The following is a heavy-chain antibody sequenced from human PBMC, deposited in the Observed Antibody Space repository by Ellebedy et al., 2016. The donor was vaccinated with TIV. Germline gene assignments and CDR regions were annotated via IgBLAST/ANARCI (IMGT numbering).Heavy chain of an antibody. D-gene: IGHD2-8*02. V-gene: IGHV5-51*01. CDR3: ARHTDWYFDL. CDR2: IYPGDSDT. Sequence: GESLKISCKGSGYSFNSHWIGWVRQMPGKGLEWMGIIYPGDSDTRYSPSFQGQVTISADKSITTAYLQWSSLKASDTAMYYCARHTDWYFDLWGRGTLVTVSS. CDR1: GYSFNSHW. J-gene: IGHJ2*01.